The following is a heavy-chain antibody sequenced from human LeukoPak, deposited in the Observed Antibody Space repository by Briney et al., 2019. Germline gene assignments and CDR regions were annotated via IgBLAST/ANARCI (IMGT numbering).Heavy chain of an antibody. V-gene: IGHV1-69*05. CDR3: AREGVRTTDFDH. CDR2: IIPIFGTA. J-gene: IGHJ4*02. Sequence: SVKVSCKASGGTFSSYAISWVRQAPGQGLEWMGRIIPIFGTANYAQKFQGRVTITTDESTSTAYTELSSLRSEDTAVYYCAREGVRTTDFDHWGQGTLVTVSS. D-gene: IGHD3-10*01. CDR1: GGTFSSYA.